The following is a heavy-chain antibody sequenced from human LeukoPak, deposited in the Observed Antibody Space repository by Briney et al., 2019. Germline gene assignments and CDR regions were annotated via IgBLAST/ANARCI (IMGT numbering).Heavy chain of an antibody. CDR2: ISSSSSYI. CDR1: GFTFSSYW. CDR3: ARVGYYDSSGYRAFDI. J-gene: IGHJ3*02. Sequence: GGSLRLSCAASGFTFSSYWMNWVRQAPGKGLEWVSSISSSSSYIYYADSVKGRFTISRDNAKNSLYLQMNSLRAEDTAVYYCARVGYYDSSGYRAFDIWGQGTMVTVSS. D-gene: IGHD3-22*01. V-gene: IGHV3-21*01.